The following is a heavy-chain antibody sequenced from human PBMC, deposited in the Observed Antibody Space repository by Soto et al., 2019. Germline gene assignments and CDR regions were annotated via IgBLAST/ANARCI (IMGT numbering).Heavy chain of an antibody. J-gene: IGHJ4*02. D-gene: IGHD3-22*01. V-gene: IGHV5-10-1*01. Sequence: GGALKLSCTGSRDSFAGYWITWVRQKPGKGLDGMGRIDPSDSQTYYSPSFRGHVTISATKSITTVFLQWSSLRASDTAMYYCARQIYDSDTGPNFQYYFDSWGQGTPVTVAS. CDR1: RDSFAGYW. CDR2: IDPSDSQT. CDR3: ARQIYDSDTGPNFQYYFDS.